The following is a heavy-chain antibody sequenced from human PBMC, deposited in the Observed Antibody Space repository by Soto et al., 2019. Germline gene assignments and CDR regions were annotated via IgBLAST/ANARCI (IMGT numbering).Heavy chain of an antibody. Sequence: PGGSLRLSCAASGFTFSSYGMHWVRQAPGKGLEWVAVISYDGSNKYYADSVKGRFTISRDNSKNTLYLQMNSLRAEDTAVYYCAKDLTGTTYLTAGFDIWGQGTMVTVSS. J-gene: IGHJ3*02. CDR2: ISYDGSNK. V-gene: IGHV3-30*18. CDR1: GFTFSSYG. CDR3: AKDLTGTTYLTAGFDI. D-gene: IGHD1-7*01.